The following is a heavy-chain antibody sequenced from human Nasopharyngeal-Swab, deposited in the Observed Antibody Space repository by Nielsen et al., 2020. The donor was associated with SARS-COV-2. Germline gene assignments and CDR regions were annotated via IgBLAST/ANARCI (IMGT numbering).Heavy chain of an antibody. D-gene: IGHD2-8*01. J-gene: IGHJ6*02. CDR3: ARDMLSYRVYYYYGMDV. CDR1: GFTFSSYW. CDR2: ISSSGSTI. Sequence: GESLKISCAASGFTFSSYWMHWVRQAPGKGLEWVSYISSSGSTIYYADSVKGRFTISRDNAKNSLYLQMNSLRAEDTAVYYCARDMLSYRVYYYYGMDVWGQGTTVTVSS. V-gene: IGHV3-48*04.